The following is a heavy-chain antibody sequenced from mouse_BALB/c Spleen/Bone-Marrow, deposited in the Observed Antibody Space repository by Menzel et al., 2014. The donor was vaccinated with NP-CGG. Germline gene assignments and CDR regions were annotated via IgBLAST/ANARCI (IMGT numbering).Heavy chain of an antibody. V-gene: IGHV1-7*01. J-gene: IGHJ2*01. CDR1: GYTFTSYW. CDR3: ARWGVYYVDF. Sequence: QVHLQQSGAELAKPGASVKTSCKASGYTFTSYWMHWVQQRPGKGLEWIGYINPLPGYTEYNQNFKDRATLTADKSSSIAYMQLSSLTSEDSLFYYWARWGVYYVDFLGQGTTLTVSS. CDR2: INPLPGYT.